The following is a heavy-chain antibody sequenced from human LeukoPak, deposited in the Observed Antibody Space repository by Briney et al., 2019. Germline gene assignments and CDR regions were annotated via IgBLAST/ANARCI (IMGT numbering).Heavy chain of an antibody. CDR3: ARGRKNWYFDL. V-gene: IGHV3-30*03. CDR1: GFTVSSNY. Sequence: GGSLRLSCAASGFTVSSNYMSWVRQAPGKGLEWVAVISYDGSNKYYADSVKGRFTISRDNSKNTLYLQMNSLRAEDTAVYYCARGRKNWYFDLWGRGTLVTVSS. J-gene: IGHJ2*01. CDR2: ISYDGSNK.